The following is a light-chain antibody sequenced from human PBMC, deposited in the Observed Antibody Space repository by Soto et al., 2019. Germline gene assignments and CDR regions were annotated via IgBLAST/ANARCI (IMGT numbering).Light chain of an antibody. CDR2: SAS. J-gene: IGKJ1*01. CDR3: QQSYSTPTWT. Sequence: EIQMTQSPSSLSAYVGDRVTITCRASQSISSSFLNWYQQKPGKAPKLLIFSASSLQSGVPSRFSGSGSGTHFTLTISSLQPEDFATYYCQQSYSTPTWTFGQGTKVDI. V-gene: IGKV1-39*01. CDR1: QSISSSF.